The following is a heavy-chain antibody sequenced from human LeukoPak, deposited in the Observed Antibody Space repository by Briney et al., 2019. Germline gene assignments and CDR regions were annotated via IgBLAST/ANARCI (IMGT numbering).Heavy chain of an antibody. Sequence: PSETLSLTCTVSGDSISSYYWSWIRQPAGKGLEWIGRIYTSGSTNYNPSLKSRVTMSVDTSKNQFSLKLSSVTAADTAVYYCARDGGVGRLWYYGMDVWGQGTTVTVSS. D-gene: IGHD1-26*01. CDR1: GDSISSYY. V-gene: IGHV4-4*07. J-gene: IGHJ6*02. CDR2: IYTSGST. CDR3: ARDGGVGRLWYYGMDV.